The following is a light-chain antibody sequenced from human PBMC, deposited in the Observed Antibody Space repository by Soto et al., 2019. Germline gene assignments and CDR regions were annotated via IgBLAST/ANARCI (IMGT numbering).Light chain of an antibody. CDR1: ESINIW. V-gene: IGKV1-5*03. Sequence: GDRVTITCRASESINIWLAWFQQKPGKAPKLLISKASILESGVPSRFSGRGSGTEFTLTISSLQPDDFATYHCQQYHIHSTFGQVTKV. CDR3: QQYHIHST. J-gene: IGKJ1*01. CDR2: KAS.